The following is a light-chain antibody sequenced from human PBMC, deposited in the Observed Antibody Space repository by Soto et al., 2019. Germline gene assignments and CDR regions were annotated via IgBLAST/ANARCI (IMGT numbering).Light chain of an antibody. CDR3: QTGGTGIRA. Sequence: QLVLTQSPSASASLGASVKLTCTLSSGHSSNAIAWHQQQPQKGPRFLMKLNSDGSHSKGDGIPDRFSGSSSGAERDLTISSLQSEDEADYYCQTGGTGIRAFGGGTKVTVL. J-gene: IGLJ2*01. CDR2: LNSDGSH. V-gene: IGLV4-69*01. CDR1: SGHSSNA.